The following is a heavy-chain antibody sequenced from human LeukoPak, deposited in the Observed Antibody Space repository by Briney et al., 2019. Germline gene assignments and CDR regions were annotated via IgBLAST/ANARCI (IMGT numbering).Heavy chain of an antibody. V-gene: IGHV1-69*13. Sequence: ASVKVSCKAPGGTFSSYAISWVRQAPGQGLEWMGGIIPIFGTANYAQKFQGRVTITADESTSTAYMELSSLRSEDTAVYYCASSYDSSGYPLSLWGQGTLVTVSS. CDR2: IIPIFGTA. CDR1: GGTFSSYA. CDR3: ASSYDSSGYPLSL. D-gene: IGHD3-22*01. J-gene: IGHJ4*02.